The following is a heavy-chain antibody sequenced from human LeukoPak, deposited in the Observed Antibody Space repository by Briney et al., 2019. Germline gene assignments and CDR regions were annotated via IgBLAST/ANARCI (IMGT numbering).Heavy chain of an antibody. CDR1: GFTFSSYG. CDR3: ATGWHSDNSLDY. CDR2: ISYDGSNK. V-gene: IGHV3-30*03. Sequence: PGGSLRLSCAASGFTFSSYGMHWVRQAPGKGLEWVAVISYDGSNKYYADSVKGRFTISRDNAKNSLYLQMNSLRAEDTAVCYCATGWHSDNSLDYWGQGTLVTVSS. J-gene: IGHJ4*02. D-gene: IGHD4-11*01.